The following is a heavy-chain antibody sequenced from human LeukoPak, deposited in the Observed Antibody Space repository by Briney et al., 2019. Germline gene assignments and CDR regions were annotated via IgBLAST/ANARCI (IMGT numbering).Heavy chain of an antibody. CDR2: ISGSSSYT. D-gene: IGHD3-9*01. CDR3: ARDLTLGDFHTLTGYLFFDS. Sequence: GGSLRLSCAASGFILSTYSMDWVRQAPGKGLEWVSSISGSSSYTYYAESVKGRFTISRDNAKNSLYLQMNSLRADDTAVYYCARDLTLGDFHTLTGYLFFDSGGQGTLVTVSS. CDR1: GFILSTYS. V-gene: IGHV3-21*01. J-gene: IGHJ4*02.